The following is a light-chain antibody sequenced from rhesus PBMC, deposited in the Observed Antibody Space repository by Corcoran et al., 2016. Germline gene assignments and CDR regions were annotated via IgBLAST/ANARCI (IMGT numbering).Light chain of an antibody. V-gene: IGKV1-32*02. J-gene: IGKJ4*01. CDR3: QQGNSNPLT. CDR2: YAN. Sequence: DIQMSQSPSSLSASVGDRVTITCRASQGISSYLNLYQQKPGKAPKLLIYYANSLASGVPSRFSGSGSGTDFTLTISSLQPEDFATYYCQQGNSNPLTFGGGTKVELK. CDR1: QGISSY.